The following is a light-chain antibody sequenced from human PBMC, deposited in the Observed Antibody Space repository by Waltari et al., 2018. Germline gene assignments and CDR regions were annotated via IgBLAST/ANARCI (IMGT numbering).Light chain of an antibody. V-gene: IGLV2-23*02. J-gene: IGLJ3*02. Sequence: QSALTQPAAVSGSPGQSVTISCIGASSDIGRYDIVSWYQQHPGNAPKLVISDVSKRPSGVSDRFSGSKSGATASLTISGLQFEDEADYYCCSYAGNYVWVFGGGTRLTVL. CDR3: CSYAGNYVWV. CDR1: SSDIGRYDI. CDR2: DVS.